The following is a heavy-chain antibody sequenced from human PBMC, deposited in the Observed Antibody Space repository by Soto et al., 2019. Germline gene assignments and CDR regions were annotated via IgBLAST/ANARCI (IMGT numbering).Heavy chain of an antibody. D-gene: IGHD2-15*01. CDR1: GGSITSRSSY. V-gene: IGHV4-39*01. CDR3: ATTRGLEVGGSFNY. J-gene: IGHJ4*02. Sequence: QLQLQESGPGLVRPSETLSLTCSVSGGSITSRSSYWAWIRQPPGKGVEWIGTFFIGSTFSNPSLRSRVNISKDTSRTQFSLKLTSVAATDTAMYYCATTRGLEVGGSFNYWGQGALVTVSS. CDR2: FFIGST.